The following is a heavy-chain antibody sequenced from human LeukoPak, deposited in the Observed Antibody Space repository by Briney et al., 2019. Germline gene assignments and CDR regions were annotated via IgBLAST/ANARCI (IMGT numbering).Heavy chain of an antibody. CDR2: IYPADSDI. CDR1: GYSVNNYW. D-gene: IGHD2-15*01. CDR3: ARQEYCSGGSCYTWFDP. V-gene: IGHV5-51*01. Sequence: GESLKISCKGSGYSVNNYWIGWVRQMSGKGLEWMGIIYPADSDIRYSPSFQGQVTISADKSISTAYLQWSSPKASDTAMYYCARQEYCSGGSCYTWFDPWGQGTLVTVSS. J-gene: IGHJ5*02.